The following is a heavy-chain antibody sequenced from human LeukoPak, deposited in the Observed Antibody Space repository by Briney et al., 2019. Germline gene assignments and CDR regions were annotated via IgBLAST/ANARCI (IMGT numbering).Heavy chain of an antibody. CDR2: IYYSGST. J-gene: IGHJ4*02. D-gene: IGHD3-22*01. V-gene: IGHV4-30-4*01. Sequence: SETLSLTCTVSGVSISRGDYYWSWIRQPPGKSLEWIGYIYYSGSTYYNPSLKSRVTISVDTSKNQFSLKLSSVTAADTAVYYCARVAYYDSSGYFPPNTPVDYWGQGTLVTVSS. CDR3: ARVAYYDSSGYFPPNTPVDY. CDR1: GVSISRGDYY.